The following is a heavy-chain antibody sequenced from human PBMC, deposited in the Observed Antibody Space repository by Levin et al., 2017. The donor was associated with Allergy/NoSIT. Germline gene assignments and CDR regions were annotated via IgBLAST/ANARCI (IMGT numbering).Heavy chain of an antibody. Sequence: SGPTLVKPTETLTLTCIVSGFSLNDDRVGVSWIRQPPGKALEWLAHIFSNDEKSYATSLKTRLTVSKDASKRQVVLTVTNMGPADTATYYCARMGGGEILTSPLDFWGQGTLVTVSP. CDR1: GFSLNDDRVG. V-gene: IGHV2-26*01. J-gene: IGHJ4*02. D-gene: IGHD3-9*01. CDR2: IFSNDEK. CDR3: ARMGGGEILTSPLDF.